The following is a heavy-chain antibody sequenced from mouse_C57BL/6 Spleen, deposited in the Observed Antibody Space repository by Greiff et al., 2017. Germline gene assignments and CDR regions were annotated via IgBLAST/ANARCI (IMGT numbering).Heavy chain of an antibody. V-gene: IGHV1-4*01. CDR2: INPSSGYT. D-gene: IGHD1-1*01. Sequence: VQLQQSGAELARPGASVKMSCKASGYTFTSYTMHWVKQRPGQGLEWIGYINPSSGYTKYNQKFKDKATLTADKSSSTAYMQLSSLTYEDSAIYYCARDYGSSYYAMDYWGQGTSVTVSS. CDR1: GYTFTSYT. J-gene: IGHJ4*01. CDR3: ARDYGSSYYAMDY.